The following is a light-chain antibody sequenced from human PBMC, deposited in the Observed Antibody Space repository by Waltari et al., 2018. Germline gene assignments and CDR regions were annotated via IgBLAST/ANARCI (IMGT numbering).Light chain of an antibody. Sequence: DIQMTQSPSTLSPSVGDRFTITCRASQSISNWLAWYQQQPWKAPKLLIYKASTLESGVPSRFSGSGSGTEFTLTNSSLQPDDFATYYCQQYNSYSLLTFGGGTKVEIK. V-gene: IGKV1-5*03. CDR3: QQYNSYSLLT. J-gene: IGKJ4*02. CDR1: QSISNW. CDR2: KAS.